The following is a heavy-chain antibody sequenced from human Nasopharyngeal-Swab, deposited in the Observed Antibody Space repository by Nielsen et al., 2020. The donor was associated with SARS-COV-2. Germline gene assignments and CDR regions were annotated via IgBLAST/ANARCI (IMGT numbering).Heavy chain of an antibody. Sequence: GESLKISCAASGFTFSDSAIHWVRQASGKGLEWVGRVRSKGNNYATAYSASVTGRFIIFRDDPTNTADLQMNRLKTEDTAMYYCTRCGGGCYSGRDYWGQGTLVTVSS. J-gene: IGHJ4*02. D-gene: IGHD2-15*01. CDR2: VRSKGNNYAT. CDR3: TRCGGGCYSGRDY. CDR1: GFTFSDSA. V-gene: IGHV3-73*01.